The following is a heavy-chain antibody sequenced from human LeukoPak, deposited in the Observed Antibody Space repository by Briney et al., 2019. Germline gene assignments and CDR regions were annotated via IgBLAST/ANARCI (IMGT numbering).Heavy chain of an antibody. D-gene: IGHD6-13*01. J-gene: IGHJ5*02. Sequence: SETLSLTCAVYGGSFSGYYWSWIRQPPGKGLEWIGEINHSGSTNYNPSLKSRVTISVDTSKTQFSLKLSSVTAADTAVYYCARWKAAAGTNGFDPWGQGTLVTVSS. CDR1: GGSFSGYY. V-gene: IGHV4-34*01. CDR2: INHSGST. CDR3: ARWKAAAGTNGFDP.